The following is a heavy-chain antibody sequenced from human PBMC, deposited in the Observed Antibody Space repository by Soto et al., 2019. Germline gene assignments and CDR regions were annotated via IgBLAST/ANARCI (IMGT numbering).Heavy chain of an antibody. CDR1: GFTFSDHY. J-gene: IGHJ4*02. Sequence: EVQLVESGGGLVQPGGSLRLSCAASGFTFSDHYMDWVRQAPGKGLEWVGRIRNRPNSYTTQYAASVKGRFAVLRDDSENLVYLQMNALKPEDTAVYYCVRDSGRGFYFDYWGQGAQVTVSS. CDR2: IRNRPNSYTT. CDR3: VRDSGRGFYFDY. D-gene: IGHD3-10*01. V-gene: IGHV3-72*01.